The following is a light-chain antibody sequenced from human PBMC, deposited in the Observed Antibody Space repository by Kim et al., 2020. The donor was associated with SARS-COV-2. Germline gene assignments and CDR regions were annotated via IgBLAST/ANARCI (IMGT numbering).Light chain of an antibody. Sequence: GQSVTISCTGSSSDVGGYHYVSWYQPHPGKAPKLMIYEVTKRPSGVPDRFSGSKSGNTASLTVSGLQAEDEADYYCSSYAGSNNLVFGGGTQLTVL. V-gene: IGLV2-8*01. CDR3: SSYAGSNNLV. CDR1: SSDVGGYHY. J-gene: IGLJ2*01. CDR2: EVT.